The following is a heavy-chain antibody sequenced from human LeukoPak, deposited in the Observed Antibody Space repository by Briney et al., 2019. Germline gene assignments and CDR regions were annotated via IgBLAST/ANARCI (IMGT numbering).Heavy chain of an antibody. CDR2: INPNSGGT. CDR1: LYTFTRYY. Sequence: ASVKVSRKASLYTFTRYYMHWVRQAPAQGLEWMGWINPNSGGTNDAQKFQGRVTMTRDTSISTAYMERSRLRSDDTAVYYCAREDSSGSNDYWGQGTLVTVSS. CDR3: AREDSSGSNDY. V-gene: IGHV1-2*02. J-gene: IGHJ4*02. D-gene: IGHD6-19*01.